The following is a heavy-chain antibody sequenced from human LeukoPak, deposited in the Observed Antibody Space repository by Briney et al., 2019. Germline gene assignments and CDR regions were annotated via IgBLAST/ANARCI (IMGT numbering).Heavy chain of an antibody. CDR3: ARNIPGSYYFDY. Sequence: PGGSLRLSCAASGFTFSNYGMHWVRQAPGKGLEWVAVIWYDGSNEYYADSVKGRFTISRDNSKNTLYLQMNSLRAEDTAVFYCARNIPGSYYFDYWGQGTLVTVSS. CDR1: GFTFSNYG. V-gene: IGHV3-33*01. J-gene: IGHJ4*02. CDR2: IWYDGSNE. D-gene: IGHD3-10*01.